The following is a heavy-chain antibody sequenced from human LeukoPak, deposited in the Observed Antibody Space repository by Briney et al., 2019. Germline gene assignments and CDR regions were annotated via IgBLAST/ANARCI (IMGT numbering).Heavy chain of an antibody. CDR3: AREIRAYSSGWTLMTYFDY. CDR2: ISAYNGNT. CDR1: GYTFTSYG. D-gene: IGHD6-19*01. J-gene: IGHJ4*02. V-gene: IGHV1-18*01. Sequence: ASVKVSCKASGYTFTSYGISWVRQAPGQGLEWMGWISAYNGNTNYAQKLQGRVTMTTDTSTSTAYMELRSLRFDDTAVYYCAREIRAYSSGWTLMTYFDYWGQGTLVTVSS.